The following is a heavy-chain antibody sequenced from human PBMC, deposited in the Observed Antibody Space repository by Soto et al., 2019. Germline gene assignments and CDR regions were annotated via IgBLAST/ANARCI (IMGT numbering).Heavy chain of an antibody. V-gene: IGHV3-30*18. CDR2: ISKDGSTK. CDR1: GFTFSSYG. D-gene: IGHD3-22*01. Sequence: GSLRLSCAASGFTFSSYGMHWVRQAPGKGLEWVAVISKDGSTKYDADSVKGRFTVSRDNSKNTLYLQMNSLRAEDTAVYYCAKETHSSGYGSYFDYWGQGTLVTVSS. J-gene: IGHJ4*02. CDR3: AKETHSSGYGSYFDY.